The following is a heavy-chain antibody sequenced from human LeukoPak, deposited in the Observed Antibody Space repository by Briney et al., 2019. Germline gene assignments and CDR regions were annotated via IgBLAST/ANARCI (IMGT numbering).Heavy chain of an antibody. Sequence: GGSLRLSCAVSGITFRNAWMNWVRQAPGKGLEWVGRIKSKTEGGTTDYAAPVKGRFTISRDESKNTLYLQMNSLRTEDTAVYYCTTDGHIIVVRGVVDYWGQGTLVTVSS. CDR3: TTDGHIIVVRGVVDY. J-gene: IGHJ4*02. D-gene: IGHD3-10*01. CDR1: GITFRNAW. V-gene: IGHV3-15*01. CDR2: IKSKTEGGTT.